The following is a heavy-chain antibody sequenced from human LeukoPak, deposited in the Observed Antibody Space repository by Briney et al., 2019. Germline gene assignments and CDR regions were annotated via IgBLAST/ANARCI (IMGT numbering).Heavy chain of an antibody. V-gene: IGHV4-59*11. CDR2: IYHSGST. J-gene: IGHJ4*02. CDR1: GGSISSHY. Sequence: SETLSLTCTVSGGSISSHYWSWIRQPPGKGLEWIGYIYHSGSTYYNPSLKSRVTISVDRSKNQFSLKLSSVTAADTAVYYCARVHCSSTSCTFDYWGQGTLVTVSS. D-gene: IGHD2-2*01. CDR3: ARVHCSSTSCTFDY.